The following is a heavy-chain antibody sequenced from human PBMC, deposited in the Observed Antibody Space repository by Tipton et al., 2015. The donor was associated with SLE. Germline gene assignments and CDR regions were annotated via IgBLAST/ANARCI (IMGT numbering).Heavy chain of an antibody. J-gene: IGHJ4*02. CDR3: ASDQGDLRFFDY. D-gene: IGHD3-3*01. CDR2: IYYSGST. Sequence: TLSLTCTVSGGSISSSSYYWGWIRQPPGKGLEWIGSIYYSGSTYYNPSLKSRVTISVDTSKNQFSLKLSSVTAADTAVYYCASDQGDLRFFDYWGQGTLVTVSS. CDR1: GGSISSSSYY. V-gene: IGHV4-39*07.